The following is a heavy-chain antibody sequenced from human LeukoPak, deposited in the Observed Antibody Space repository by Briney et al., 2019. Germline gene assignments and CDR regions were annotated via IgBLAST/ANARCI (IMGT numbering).Heavy chain of an antibody. V-gene: IGHV3-74*01. CDR2: INSDGSST. J-gene: IGHJ4*02. D-gene: IGHD6-13*01. CDR1: GFTFSSYW. CDR3: ARGGWYSSSHVDY. Sequence: GGSLRLSCAASGFTFSSYWINWVRQAPGKGLVWVSRINSDGSSTSYADSVKGRFTISRDNAKNTLYLQMNSLRAEDTAVYYCARGGWYSSSHVDYWGQGTLVTVSS.